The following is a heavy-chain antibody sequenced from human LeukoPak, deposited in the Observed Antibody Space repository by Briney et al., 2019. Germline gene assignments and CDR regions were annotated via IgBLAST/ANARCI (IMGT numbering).Heavy chain of an antibody. D-gene: IGHD6-6*01. CDR3: ASQFFTGIAAPWYFDL. J-gene: IGHJ2*01. Sequence: PSETLSLTCTVSGGSISSYYWSWIRQPPGKGLEWIGYIYYTGTTYYNPSLKSRVTISVDRSKNQFSLKLSSVTAADTAVYYCASQFFTGIAAPWYFDLWGRGTLVTVSS. V-gene: IGHV4-59*12. CDR2: IYYTGTT. CDR1: GGSISSYY.